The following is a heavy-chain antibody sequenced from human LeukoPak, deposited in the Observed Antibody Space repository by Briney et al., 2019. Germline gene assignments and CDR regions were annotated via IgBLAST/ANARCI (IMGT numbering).Heavy chain of an antibody. Sequence: PGGSLRLSCAASGFTFSSYAMSWVRQAPGKGLEWVSAISGSGGSTYYADSVKGRFTISRDNSENTLYLQMNSLRAEDTAVYYCANLKPTIFGVADAFDIWGQGTMVTVSS. D-gene: IGHD3-3*01. CDR3: ANLKPTIFGVADAFDI. CDR2: ISGSGGST. V-gene: IGHV3-23*01. J-gene: IGHJ3*02. CDR1: GFTFSSYA.